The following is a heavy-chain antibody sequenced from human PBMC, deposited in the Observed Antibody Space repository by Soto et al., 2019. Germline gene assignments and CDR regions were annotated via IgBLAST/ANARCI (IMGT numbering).Heavy chain of an antibody. CDR3: ARVKAQIRSSGWYGGDDI. CDR1: GFTFSTYA. CDR2: IRGSGGNT. V-gene: IGHV3-23*01. D-gene: IGHD6-19*01. J-gene: IGHJ3*02. Sequence: EVQLLESGGGLVQPGGSLRLSCAASGFTFSTYAMSWVRQAPGKGLEWVATIRGSGGNTHYADSVKGRYTTSRDNSENTVYLQMHSLRADDTAVYYCARVKAQIRSSGWYGGDDIWGHGTMVTVSS.